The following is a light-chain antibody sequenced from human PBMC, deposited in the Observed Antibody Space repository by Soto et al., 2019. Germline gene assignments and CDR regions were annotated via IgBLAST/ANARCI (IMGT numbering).Light chain of an antibody. V-gene: IGKV1D-12*01. CDR3: QQANSFPIT. Sequence: DIQLTQSPSSVPASVGDRVTITCRASKSISNLLVWYQQKPGKAPNLLIYAASSLQSGVPSRFSGSGSGTDFTLTISSLQPEDFATYYCQQANSFPITFGQGTRLDIK. CDR1: KSISNL. J-gene: IGKJ5*01. CDR2: AAS.